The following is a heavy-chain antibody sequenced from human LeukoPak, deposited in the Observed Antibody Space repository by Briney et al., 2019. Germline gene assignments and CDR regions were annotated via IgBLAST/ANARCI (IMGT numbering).Heavy chain of an antibody. D-gene: IGHD1-26*01. CDR3: ARASLVGATPDAFGI. V-gene: IGHV4-4*07. J-gene: IGHJ3*02. Sequence: PSETLSLTCTVSGGSISSYYWCWIRQPAGKGLEWIGRIYTSGSTNYNPSLKSRVTVSVDTSKNQFSLKLSSVTAADTAVYYCARASLVGATPDAFGIWGQGTMVTVSS. CDR2: IYTSGST. CDR1: GGSISSYY.